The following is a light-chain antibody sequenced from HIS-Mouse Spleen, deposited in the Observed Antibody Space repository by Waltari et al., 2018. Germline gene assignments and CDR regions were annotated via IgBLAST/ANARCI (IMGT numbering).Light chain of an antibody. CDR3: MQALQTPPT. V-gene: IGKV2-28*01. J-gene: IGKJ1*01. Sequence: DIVMTHSPLSLPVTPGEPCSISCSSSQSLLHSNGYNYLDWYLQKPGQSPQLLIYLGSNRASGVPDRFSGSGSGTDFTLKISRVEAEDVGVYYCMQALQTPPTFGQGTKVEIK. CDR1: QSLLHSNGYNY. CDR2: LGS.